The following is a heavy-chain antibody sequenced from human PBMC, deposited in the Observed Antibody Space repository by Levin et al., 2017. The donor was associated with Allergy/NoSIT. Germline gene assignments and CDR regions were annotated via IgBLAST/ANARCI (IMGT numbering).Heavy chain of an antibody. Sequence: SVKVSCKASGGTFSSYAISWVRQAPGQGLEWMGGIIPIFGTANYAQKFQGRVTITADESTSTAYMELSSLRSEDTAVYYCARDIKAAAGNRFWGYFDYWGQGTLVTVSS. J-gene: IGHJ4*02. D-gene: IGHD6-13*01. CDR3: ARDIKAAAGNRFWGYFDY. CDR1: GGTFSSYA. CDR2: IIPIFGTA. V-gene: IGHV1-69*13.